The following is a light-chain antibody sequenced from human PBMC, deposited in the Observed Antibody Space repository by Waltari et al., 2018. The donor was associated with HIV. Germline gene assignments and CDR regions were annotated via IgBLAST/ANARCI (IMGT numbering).Light chain of an antibody. Sequence: QSALTQPPSASWSPGQSVTISCTGTSSDVGGYNYVSWYQQHPGKAPKFIIYEVSKRPSGVPDRFSGSKSGNTASLTVSGLQAEDEADYYCSSYAGSNWVFGGGTKLTVL. V-gene: IGLV2-8*01. J-gene: IGLJ3*02. CDR1: SSDVGGYNY. CDR3: SSYAGSNWV. CDR2: EVS.